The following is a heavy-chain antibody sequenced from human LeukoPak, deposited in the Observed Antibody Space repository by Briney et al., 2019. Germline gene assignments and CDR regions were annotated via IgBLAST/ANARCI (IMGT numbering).Heavy chain of an antibody. D-gene: IGHD1-26*01. V-gene: IGHV3-20*04. Sequence: AGGSLRLSCAASGFTFGDYGMSWVRQAPGKGLEWVSAINWNGGSTGYTGSVKGRFTISRDNAKNSLYLQMNSLRAEDTALYYCACGGIYYGAAFDFWGQGTLVTVSS. CDR1: GFTFGDYG. CDR3: ACGGIYYGAAFDF. J-gene: IGHJ4*02. CDR2: INWNGGST.